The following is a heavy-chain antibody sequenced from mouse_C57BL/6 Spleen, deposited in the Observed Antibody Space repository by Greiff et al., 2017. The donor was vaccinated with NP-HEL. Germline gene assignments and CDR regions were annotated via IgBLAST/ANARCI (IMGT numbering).Heavy chain of an antibody. CDR1: GFTFSSYG. CDR3: PREGTWFAY. V-gene: IGHV5-6*01. Sequence: EVKLMESGGDLVKPGGSLKLSCAASGFTFSSYGMSWVRQTPDKRLEWVATISSGGSYTYYPDSVKGRFTISRDNAKNTLYLQMSSLKSEDTAMYYCPREGTWFAYWGQGTLVTVSA. CDR2: ISSGGSYT. J-gene: IGHJ3*01.